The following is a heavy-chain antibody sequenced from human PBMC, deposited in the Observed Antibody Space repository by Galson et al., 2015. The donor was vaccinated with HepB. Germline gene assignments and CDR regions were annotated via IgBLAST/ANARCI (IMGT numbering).Heavy chain of an antibody. V-gene: IGHV1-18*01. CDR3: ARQLSLNSFDP. CDR2: ISAYTANT. D-gene: IGHD1-1*01. Sequence: SVKVSCKASGYTFNTYTINWVRQAPGQGLEWMGWISAYTANTNYVQKFQGRVTMTADTSTSTAYMELRGLRSDDTAVYYCARQLSLNSFDPWGQGTLVTVSS. J-gene: IGHJ5*02. CDR1: GYTFNTYT.